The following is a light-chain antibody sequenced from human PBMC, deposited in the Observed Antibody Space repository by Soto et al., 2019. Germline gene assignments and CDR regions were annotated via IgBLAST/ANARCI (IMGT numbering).Light chain of an antibody. V-gene: IGLV1-47*01. CDR3: ATWDDSLSGQV. J-gene: IGLJ2*01. CDR2: RND. Sequence: QSVLTQPPSASGTPEQRVTISCSGTISNIGKNWVYWYQHLPGTAPKLLIYRNDQRPSGVPDRFSGSKSGTSASLAISGLRSEDETDYYCATWDDSLSGQVFGGGTKLTVL. CDR1: ISNIGKNW.